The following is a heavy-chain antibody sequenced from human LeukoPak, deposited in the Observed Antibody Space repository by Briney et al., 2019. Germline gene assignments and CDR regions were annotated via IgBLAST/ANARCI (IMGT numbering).Heavy chain of an antibody. Sequence: SETLSLTCTVSGGFISSSSYYWGWIRQPPGKGLEWIGSFYYTGSTYHNPSLKSRVTISVDTSKNQFSLKLNSVTAADTAVYYCARTFRAAAATGYYYYYYMDVWGKGTTVTVSS. V-gene: IGHV4-39*07. D-gene: IGHD6-13*01. CDR2: FYYTGST. J-gene: IGHJ6*03. CDR3: ARTFRAAAATGYYYYYYMDV. CDR1: GGFISSSSYY.